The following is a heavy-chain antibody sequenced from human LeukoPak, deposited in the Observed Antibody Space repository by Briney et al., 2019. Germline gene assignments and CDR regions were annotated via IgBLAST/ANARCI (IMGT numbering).Heavy chain of an antibody. J-gene: IGHJ6*02. CDR3: ARESRDYGDYPPLPYGMDV. CDR2: ISSSGSTI. V-gene: IGHV3-48*03. D-gene: IGHD4-17*01. Sequence: RAGGSLRLSCAASGFTFSSYEMNWVRQAPGKGLEWVSYISSSGSTIYYADSVKGRFTISRDNAKNSLYLQMNSLRAEDTAVYYCARESRDYGDYPPLPYGMDVWGQGTTVTVSS. CDR1: GFTFSSYE.